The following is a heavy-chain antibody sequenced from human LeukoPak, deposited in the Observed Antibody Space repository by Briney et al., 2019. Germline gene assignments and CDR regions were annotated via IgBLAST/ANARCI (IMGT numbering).Heavy chain of an antibody. D-gene: IGHD4-11*01. V-gene: IGHV1-18*01. CDR1: GYTFTNYG. J-gene: IGHJ1*01. Sequence: ASVKVSCKTSGYTFTNYGVSWVRQAPGQGLEWMGWISAYNGYTNYAQKLQVRVTMTTDTSTSTAYMELRSLTSDDTAVYYCARDKAVTTELTQYFQHWGQGTLVTVSS. CDR2: ISAYNGYT. CDR3: ARDKAVTTELTQYFQH.